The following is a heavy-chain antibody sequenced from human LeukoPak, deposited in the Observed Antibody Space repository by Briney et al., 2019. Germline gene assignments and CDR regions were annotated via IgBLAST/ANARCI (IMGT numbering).Heavy chain of an antibody. CDR1: GGSISSYY. J-gene: IGHJ3*02. CDR2: IYYSGST. CDR3: ARVGRMITFGGVIVLPDDAFDI. Sequence: SETLSLTWPVSGGSISSYYWSWIRQPPGKGLEWVGYIYYSGSTNYNTSLKTRATISVDTCKNHFSLKLSSVTAVDTAVYYCARVGRMITFGGVIVLPDDAFDIWGQGTMVTVSS. V-gene: IGHV4-59*01. D-gene: IGHD3-16*02.